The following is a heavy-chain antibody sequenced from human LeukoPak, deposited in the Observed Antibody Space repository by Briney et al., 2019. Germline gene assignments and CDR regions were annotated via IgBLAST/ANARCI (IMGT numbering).Heavy chain of an antibody. CDR1: GYTFTDYY. J-gene: IGHJ4*02. Sequence: ASVKVSCKASGYTFTDYYMHWVRQAPGQGFEWMGWINPNDGDTNYAQKFQGRVTMTRDTSISTARMEVSRLRSDDTAVYYCARANFLYCSSSTCLFDYWGQGTLVTVSS. V-gene: IGHV1-2*02. CDR3: ARANFLYCSSSTCLFDY. CDR2: INPNDGDT. D-gene: IGHD2-2*01.